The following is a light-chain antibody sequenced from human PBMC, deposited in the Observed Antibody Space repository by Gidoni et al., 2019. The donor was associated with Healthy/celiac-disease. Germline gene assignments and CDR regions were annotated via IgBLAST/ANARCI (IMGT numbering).Light chain of an antibody. CDR3: QQYYSTPRT. J-gene: IGKJ3*01. V-gene: IGKV4-1*01. CDR2: WAS. Sequence: DIVMTQSPDSLAVSLGERATINCKSSQSVLYSSNNKNYLAWYQQKPGQPPKLLIYWASTRESGVPDRFSGSGSGTDFTLTISSLQAEDVAVYYCQQYYSTPRTFGPGTKMHIK. CDR1: QSVLYSSNNKNY.